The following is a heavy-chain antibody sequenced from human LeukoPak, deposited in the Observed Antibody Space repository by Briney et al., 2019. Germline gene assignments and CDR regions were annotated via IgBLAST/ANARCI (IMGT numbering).Heavy chain of an antibody. CDR2: INPNRGDT. D-gene: IGHD6-19*01. CDR3: ARKPDEHWLDESENWYFDL. Sequence: ASVKVTCKASGYTFIDYYLHWLRQAPGQGLEWMGRINPNRGDTNPAQKFQGRVTMTRDTSISVAYMELSSLQSEDTAVYYCARKPDEHWLDESENWYFDLWGSGTLATVTS. J-gene: IGHJ2*01. V-gene: IGHV1-2*06. CDR1: GYTFIDYY.